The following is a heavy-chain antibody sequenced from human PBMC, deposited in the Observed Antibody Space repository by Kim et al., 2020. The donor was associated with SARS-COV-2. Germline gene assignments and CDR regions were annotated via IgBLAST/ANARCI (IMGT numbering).Heavy chain of an antibody. V-gene: IGHV6-1*01. CDR3: ARGFSYGTFDF. Sequence: DYALSVKSRITINPDTSENQFSLHLESVTPDDTAVYYCARGFSYGTFDFWGQGSLVTVSS. D-gene: IGHD5-18*01. J-gene: IGHJ4*02.